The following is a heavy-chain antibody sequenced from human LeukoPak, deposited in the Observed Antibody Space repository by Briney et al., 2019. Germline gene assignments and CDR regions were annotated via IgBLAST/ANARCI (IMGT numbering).Heavy chain of an antibody. CDR3: VRAFGGYDSQRFYYNMDV. CDR2: IHGSASYN. D-gene: IGHD5-12*01. V-gene: IGHV3-21*06. J-gene: IGHJ6*03. Sequence: PGGSLRLSCAASGFTFSSYAMHWVRQAPGKGLEWVSCIHGSASYNYYADSVKGRFTIFRDSAKNSLYLEMSSLRVEDTAVYYCVRAFGGYDSQRFYYNMDVWGKGTTVTVSS. CDR1: GFTFSSYA.